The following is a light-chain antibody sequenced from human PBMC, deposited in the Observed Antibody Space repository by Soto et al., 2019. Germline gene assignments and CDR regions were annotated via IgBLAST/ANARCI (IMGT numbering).Light chain of an antibody. Sequence: EIVMTQSPATLSVSPGERATLSCRASQSVSRNLAWYQQKPGQAPRLLIYGASTRATGIPARFSGSGSGTEFTLNISSLQSEDFAVYYCQQDNNWHPIPFGQGTRLEIK. V-gene: IGKV3-15*01. CDR2: GAS. CDR3: QQDNNWHPIP. J-gene: IGKJ5*01. CDR1: QSVSRN.